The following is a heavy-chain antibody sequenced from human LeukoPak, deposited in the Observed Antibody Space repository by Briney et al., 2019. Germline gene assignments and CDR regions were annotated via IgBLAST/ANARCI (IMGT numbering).Heavy chain of an antibody. CDR3: AKSHDSSGYHFDY. Sequence: GGSLRPSCAASGFTFSSYAMSWVRQAPGKGLEWVSAISGSGGSTYYADSVKGRFTISRDNSKNTLYLQMNSLRAEGTAVYYCAKSHDSSGYHFDYWGQGTLVTVSS. CDR2: ISGSGGST. CDR1: GFTFSSYA. D-gene: IGHD3-22*01. J-gene: IGHJ4*02. V-gene: IGHV3-23*01.